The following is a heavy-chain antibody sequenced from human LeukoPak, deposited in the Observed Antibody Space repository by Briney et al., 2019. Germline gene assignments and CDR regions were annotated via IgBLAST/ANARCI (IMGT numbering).Heavy chain of an antibody. Sequence: ASVTVSFKASGYTFTSYDINWVRQATGQGLEWMGWMNPNSGNTGYAQKFQGRVTMTRNTTISTAYMELSSLRSEDTAVYYCARGPIAVAGRGFDYWGQGTLVTVSS. CDR3: ARGPIAVAGRGFDY. D-gene: IGHD6-19*01. J-gene: IGHJ4*02. V-gene: IGHV1-8*01. CDR1: GYTFTSYD. CDR2: MNPNSGNT.